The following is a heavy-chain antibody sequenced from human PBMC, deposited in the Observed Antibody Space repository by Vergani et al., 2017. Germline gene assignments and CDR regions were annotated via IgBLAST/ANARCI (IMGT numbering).Heavy chain of an antibody. CDR2: IIPILGIA. J-gene: IGHJ4*02. D-gene: IGHD4-11*01. CDR1: GGTFSSYA. Sequence: QVQLVQSGAEVKKPGSSVKVSCKASGGTFSSYAISWVRQAPGQGLEWMGRIIPILGIANYAQKFQGRVTITADKSTSTAYMELSSLRSEDTAVYYCARAPSTDYYFDYGGQGTLVTVSA. CDR3: ARAPSTDYYFDY. V-gene: IGHV1-69*04.